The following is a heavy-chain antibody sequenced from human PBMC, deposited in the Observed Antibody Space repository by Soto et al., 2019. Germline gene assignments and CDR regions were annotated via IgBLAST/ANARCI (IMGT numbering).Heavy chain of an antibody. V-gene: IGHV4-30-2*01. D-gene: IGHD4-4*01. CDR3: ARVRYSDNWHGLIDF. CDR2: IYHSGST. CDR1: GGSISSGAFS. Sequence: SETLFLTCTVSGGSISSGAFSWSWIRQPPGRGLEWIGYIYHSGSTYYIPSLRSRVAISMDRAKNQFSLHLSSVTAEDTAVYFCARVRYSDNWHGLIDFWGLGTLVTGSS. J-gene: IGHJ4*02.